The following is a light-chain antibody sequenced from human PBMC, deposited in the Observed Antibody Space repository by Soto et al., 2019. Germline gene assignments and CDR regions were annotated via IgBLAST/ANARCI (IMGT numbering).Light chain of an antibody. CDR2: KAS. CDR3: QQYNHYYS. J-gene: IGKJ2*03. V-gene: IGKV1-5*03. Sequence: DIQLTQSPFTLSASVGDRVTITCRASQTINTWLAWYQQKPGKGPKLLIYKASRLESGVPSRFSGSGSGTEFTLTISSLQPDDLATYYCQQYNHYYSFGQGTKLEIK. CDR1: QTINTW.